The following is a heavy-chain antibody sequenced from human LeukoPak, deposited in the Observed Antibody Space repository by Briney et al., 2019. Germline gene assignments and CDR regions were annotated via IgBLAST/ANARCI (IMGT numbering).Heavy chain of an antibody. Sequence: NPGGSLRLSCAASGFTFGSYSMNWVRQAPGKGLEWVSSISSSSSYIYYADSVKGRFTISRDNSKNTVYLQMNSLRVEDTAMYYCTRDHYYYDSSAYFYDLWGQGILVTVSS. CDR1: GFTFGSYS. J-gene: IGHJ4*02. CDR3: TRDHYYYDSSAYFYDL. CDR2: ISSSSSYI. D-gene: IGHD3-22*01. V-gene: IGHV3-21*01.